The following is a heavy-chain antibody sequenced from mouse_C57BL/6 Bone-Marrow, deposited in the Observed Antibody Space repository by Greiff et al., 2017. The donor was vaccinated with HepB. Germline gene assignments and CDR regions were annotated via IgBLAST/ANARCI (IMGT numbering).Heavy chain of an antibody. CDR1: GFNIKDDY. Sequence: EVKLEESGAELVRPGASVKLSCTASGFNIKDDYMHWVKQRPEQGLEWIGWIDPENGDTEYASKFQGKATITADTSSNTAYLQLSSLTSEDTAVYYCTPHSTAQATSWGQGTLVTVSA. J-gene: IGHJ3*01. V-gene: IGHV14-4*01. CDR2: IDPENGDT. CDR3: TPHSTAQATS. D-gene: IGHD3-2*02.